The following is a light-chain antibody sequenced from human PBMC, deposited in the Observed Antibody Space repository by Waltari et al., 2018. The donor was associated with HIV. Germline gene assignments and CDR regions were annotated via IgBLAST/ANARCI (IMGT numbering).Light chain of an antibody. CDR1: HSVSTN. J-gene: IGKJ1*01. CDR3: QQYYDWPRT. V-gene: IGKV3-15*01. Sequence: EIVLTQSPATLSVSPGERATLSCRASHSVSTNLPWYQQKHGQAPRLLIHGASTRAPGVAARFSGSASGTAFTLTISSLQSEDFALYYCQQYYDWPRTFGQGTKVE. CDR2: GAS.